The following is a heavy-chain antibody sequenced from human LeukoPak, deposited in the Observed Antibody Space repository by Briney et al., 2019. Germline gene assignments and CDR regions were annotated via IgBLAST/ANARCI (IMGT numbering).Heavy chain of an antibody. CDR2: INPNSGGT. CDR1: GYTFTGYY. D-gene: IGHD1-26*01. CDR3: ARVETDSGSYYPDY. V-gene: IGHV1-2*02. J-gene: IGHJ4*02. Sequence: ASVKVSCKASGYTFTGYYMHWVRQAPGQGLEWMGWINPNSGGTNYAQKFQGRVTMTRDTSISTAYMELSRLRSDDTAVYYCARVETDSGSYYPDYWGQGTLVTVSS.